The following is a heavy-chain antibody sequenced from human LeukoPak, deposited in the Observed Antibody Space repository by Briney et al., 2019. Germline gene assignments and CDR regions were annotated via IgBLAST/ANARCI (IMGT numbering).Heavy chain of an antibody. V-gene: IGHV3-30*18. CDR1: GFTFSSYG. D-gene: IGHD4-23*01. Sequence: PGGSLRLSCAASGFTFSSYGMHWVRQAPGKGLEWVAVISYDGSNKYYADSVKGRFTISRDNSKNTLCLQMNSPRAEDTAVYYCAKGGSLSVVTPAYGMDVWGQGTTVTVSS. J-gene: IGHJ6*02. CDR2: ISYDGSNK. CDR3: AKGGSLSVVTPAYGMDV.